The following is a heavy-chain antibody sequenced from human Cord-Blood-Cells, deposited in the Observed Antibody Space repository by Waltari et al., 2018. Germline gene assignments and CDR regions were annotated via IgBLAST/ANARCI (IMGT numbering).Heavy chain of an antibody. D-gene: IGHD2-21*01. V-gene: IGHV1-69*01. J-gene: IGHJ3*02. Sequence: QAQLVQSGAEVKKPGSSVKVSCKASGGTFSSYAIRWVRQAPGQGHEWRGGIIPSFGTANYAQKFQGRVKITADESTSTAYMELSSLRSEDTAVYYCARQPFGGDNGAFDIWGQGTMVTVSS. CDR1: GGTFSSYA. CDR2: IIPSFGTA. CDR3: ARQPFGGDNGAFDI.